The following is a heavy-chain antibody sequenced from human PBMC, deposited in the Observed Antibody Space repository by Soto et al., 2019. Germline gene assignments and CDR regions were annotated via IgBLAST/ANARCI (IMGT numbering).Heavy chain of an antibody. CDR3: ARVELTGTTFYYYGMDV. Sequence: GGSLRLSCAASGFTFSSYGMHWVRQAPGKGLEWVAVIWYDGSNKYYADSVKGRFTISRDNSKNTLYLQMNSLRAEDTAVYCCARVELTGTTFYYYGMDVWGQGTTVTVSS. J-gene: IGHJ6*02. CDR1: GFTFSSYG. D-gene: IGHD1-7*01. CDR2: IWYDGSNK. V-gene: IGHV3-33*01.